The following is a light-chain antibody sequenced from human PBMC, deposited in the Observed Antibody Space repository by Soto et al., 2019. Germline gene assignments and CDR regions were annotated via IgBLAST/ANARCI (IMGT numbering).Light chain of an antibody. CDR2: GAS. CDR1: RRVARK. Sequence: ETVITQSPATVSVSLGERATLSCRASRRVARKFAWYQQQPGQEPRRLIYGASSRATGVPDRCSGSGSATDFTLTISRLEPEDFAVYYCQQYGTSPPLTFGGGTKVDIK. V-gene: IGKV3-20*01. CDR3: QQYGTSPPLT. J-gene: IGKJ4*01.